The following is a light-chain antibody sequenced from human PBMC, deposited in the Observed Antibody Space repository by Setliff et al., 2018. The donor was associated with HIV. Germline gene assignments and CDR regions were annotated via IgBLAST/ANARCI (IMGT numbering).Light chain of an antibody. Sequence: QSVLTQPASVSGSPGQSITISCTGTNSDVGSYNFVSWYRLHPGKAPKLMIYEVNNRPSGVSNRFSGSKSGNTASLTISGLQAEDEADYYCCSYAGDTAFYVFGIGTKVTVL. V-gene: IGLV2-23*02. CDR1: NSDVGSYNF. CDR2: EVN. CDR3: CSYAGDTAFYV. J-gene: IGLJ1*01.